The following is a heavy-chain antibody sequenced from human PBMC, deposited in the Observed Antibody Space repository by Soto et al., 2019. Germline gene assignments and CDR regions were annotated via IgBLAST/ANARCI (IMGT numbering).Heavy chain of an antibody. CDR1: EFTFSSYG. V-gene: IGHV3-33*01. D-gene: IGHD3-10*01. Sequence: QVQLVESGGGVVQPGRSLRLSCAASEFTFSSYGMHWVRQAPGKGLEWVAVIWYDGSNKYYGDSVKGRFTISRDNSKNTLYLQMNSLRVEDTAVYYCAREDYGSGSFDYWGQGTLVTVSS. J-gene: IGHJ4*02. CDR3: AREDYGSGSFDY. CDR2: IWYDGSNK.